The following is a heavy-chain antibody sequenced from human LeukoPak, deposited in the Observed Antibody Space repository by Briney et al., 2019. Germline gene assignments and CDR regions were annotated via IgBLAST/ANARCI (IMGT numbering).Heavy chain of an antibody. V-gene: IGHV3-33*01. CDR3: ARDDSSSWTLDYFDY. D-gene: IGHD6-13*01. Sequence: GRSLRLSCAASGFTFSSYGMHWVRQAPGKGLKWVAVIWYDGSNKYYADSVKGRFTISRDNSKNTLYLQMNSLRAEDTAVYYCARDDSSSWTLDYFDYWGQGTLVTVSS. CDR1: GFTFSSYG. CDR2: IWYDGSNK. J-gene: IGHJ4*02.